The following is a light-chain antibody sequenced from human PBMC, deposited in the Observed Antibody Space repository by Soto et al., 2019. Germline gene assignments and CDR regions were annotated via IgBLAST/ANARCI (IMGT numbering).Light chain of an antibody. CDR3: CSYAGSSPHVV. Sequence: QSVLTQPASVYGSPGQSITISCTGTSSDVGSYNLVSWYQQHPGKAPKLMIYEGSKRPSGVSNRFSGSKSGNTASLTISGLQAEDEADYYCCSYAGSSPHVVFGGGTKLTVL. CDR2: EGS. CDR1: SSDVGSYNL. V-gene: IGLV2-23*01. J-gene: IGLJ2*01.